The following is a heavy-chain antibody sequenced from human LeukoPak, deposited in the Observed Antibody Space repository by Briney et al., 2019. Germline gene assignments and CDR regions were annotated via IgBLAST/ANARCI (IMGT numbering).Heavy chain of an antibody. CDR1: GFIFNTNG. V-gene: IGHV3-23*01. Sequence: GGSLRLSCAISGFIFNTNGMDWVRQSPGKGREWLATIAGGDENTNYADSVTGRFAISRDNSNNTVFLHMNSLRSEHTAVTDCARGVYWSLDYWGQGTPVTVSS. CDR2: IAGGDENT. D-gene: IGHD1-1*01. CDR3: ARGVYWSLDY. J-gene: IGHJ4*02.